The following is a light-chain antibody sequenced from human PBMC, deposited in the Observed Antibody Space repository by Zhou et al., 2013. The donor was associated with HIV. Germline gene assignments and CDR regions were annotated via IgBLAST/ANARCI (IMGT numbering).Light chain of an antibody. CDR2: AAS. V-gene: IGKV1-39*01. Sequence: DIQMTQSPSSLSASAGDRVAITCRASQSISFYLNWYQHKPGKAPDLLIYAASNLQSGVPSRFNGSGFGTDFTLTISGLKPEDFGTYYCQQSHGTPLTFGGGTKVEIK. J-gene: IGKJ4*01. CDR1: QSISFY. CDR3: QQSHGTPLT.